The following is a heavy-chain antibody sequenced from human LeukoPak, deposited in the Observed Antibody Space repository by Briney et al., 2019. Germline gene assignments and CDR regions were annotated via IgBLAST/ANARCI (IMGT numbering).Heavy chain of an antibody. CDR1: GFTFSNFG. CDR2: ISYDGKNE. J-gene: IGHJ4*02. CDR3: AKQMAVDYFDY. D-gene: IGHD5-24*01. Sequence: GGSLRLSCAASGFTFSNFGMHWVRQAPGKGLEWVAVISYDGKNEYYTDSVKGRFSISRDNAKNTLYLQMNSLRVEDTAVYYCAKQMAVDYFDYWGQGTLVTVSS. V-gene: IGHV3-30*18.